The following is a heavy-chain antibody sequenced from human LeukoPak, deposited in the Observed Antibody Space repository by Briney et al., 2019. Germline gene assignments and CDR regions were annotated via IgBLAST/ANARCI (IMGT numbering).Heavy chain of an antibody. J-gene: IGHJ4*02. CDR1: GGSISSYY. Sequence: SGTPSLTCTVSGGSISSYYWSWIRQPPGKGLEWIGYIYYSGSTNYNPSLKSRVTISVDTSKNQFSLKLSSVTAADTAVYYCASIGDYVDYWGQGTLVTVSS. D-gene: IGHD2-15*01. CDR2: IYYSGST. CDR3: ASIGDYVDY. V-gene: IGHV4-59*01.